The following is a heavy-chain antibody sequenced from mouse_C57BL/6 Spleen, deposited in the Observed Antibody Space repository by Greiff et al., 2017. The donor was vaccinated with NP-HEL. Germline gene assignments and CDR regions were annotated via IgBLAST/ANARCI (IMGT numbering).Heavy chain of an antibody. CDR2: IDPSDSYT. J-gene: IGHJ2*01. D-gene: IGHD1-1*01. Sequence: QVQLQQPGAELVRPGTSVKLSCKASGYTFTSYWMHWVKQRPGQGLEWIGVIDPSDSYTNYNQKFKGKATLTVDTSSSTAYMQLSSLTSEDSAVYYCARRVSYGSRFDYWGQGTTLTVSS. CDR1: GYTFTSYW. V-gene: IGHV1-59*01. CDR3: ARRVSYGSRFDY.